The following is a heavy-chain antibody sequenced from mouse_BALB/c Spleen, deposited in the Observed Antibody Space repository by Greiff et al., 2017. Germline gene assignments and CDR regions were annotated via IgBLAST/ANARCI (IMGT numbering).Heavy chain of an antibody. CDR1: GYTFTNYW. D-gene: IGHD2-1*01. V-gene: IGHV1-63*02. Sequence: QVQLQESGAELVRPGTSVKISCKASGYTFTNYWLGWVKQRPGHGLEWIGDIYPGGGYTNYNEKFKGKSTLTADTSYSTAYMQLSSLTSEDSAVYFCARRDGNYEFAYWGQGTLVTVSA. CDR3: ARRDGNYEFAY. J-gene: IGHJ3*01. CDR2: IYPGGGYT.